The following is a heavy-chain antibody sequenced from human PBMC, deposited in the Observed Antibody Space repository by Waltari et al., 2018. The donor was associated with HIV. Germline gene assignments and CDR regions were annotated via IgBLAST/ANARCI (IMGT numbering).Heavy chain of an antibody. V-gene: IGHV1-2*02. CDR1: GFSLTGYY. Sequence: QVQMVQSGAEVKKPGASVKVSCRTSGFSLTGYYIHWVRKAPGQGLEWMGWIYSNTGDTNYGLQFEGRVTMTRDTSMRTAYMELRTLRSDDTALYYCARQMTFYDAFDVWGQGTVVTVSS. CDR2: IYSNTGDT. CDR3: ARQMTFYDAFDV. J-gene: IGHJ3*01.